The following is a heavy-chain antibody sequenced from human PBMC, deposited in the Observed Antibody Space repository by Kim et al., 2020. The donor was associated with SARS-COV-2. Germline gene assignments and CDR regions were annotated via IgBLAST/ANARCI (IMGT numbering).Heavy chain of an antibody. CDR2: IIWKTGYI. D-gene: IGHD3-10*01. CDR3: TKDVTPGGADV. CDR1: GLTFDDHG. J-gene: IGHJ6*02. V-gene: IGHV3-9*01. Sequence: GGSLRLSCVASGLTFDDHGVHWVRQTPGKGLEWVSGIIWKTGYIGYADSVKGRFTISRGNAKNSLYLQMNSLRPEDTALYYYTKDVTPGGADVWGQGTTVTVSS.